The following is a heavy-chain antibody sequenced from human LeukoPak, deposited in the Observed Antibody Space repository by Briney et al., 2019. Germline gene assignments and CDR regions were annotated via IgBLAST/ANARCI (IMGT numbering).Heavy chain of an antibody. CDR1: GYTFTSYD. D-gene: IGHD6-19*01. J-gene: IGHJ4*02. CDR2: MNPNSGNT. CDR3: AREPAVAGIRGNDY. V-gene: IGHV1-8*01. Sequence: ASVKVSCKASGYTFTSYDINWVRQATGQGLEWMGWMNPNSGNTGYAQKFQGRVTMTTDTSTSTAYMELRSLRSDDTAVYYCAREPAVAGIRGNDYWGQGTLVTVSS.